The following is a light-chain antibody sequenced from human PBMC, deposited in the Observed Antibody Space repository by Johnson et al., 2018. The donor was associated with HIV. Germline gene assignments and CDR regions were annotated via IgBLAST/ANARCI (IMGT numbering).Light chain of an antibody. Sequence: QLVLTQPPSVSAAPGQKVTISCSGSSSNIGNNYVSWYQHLPGTAPKLLMYENNKRPSGIPDRFSGSKSATSATLGITGLQTGDEADYYCGTWDSSLNSKVFGTGTKVIVL. CDR2: ENN. V-gene: IGLV1-51*02. J-gene: IGLJ1*01. CDR3: GTWDSSLNSKV. CDR1: SSNIGNNY.